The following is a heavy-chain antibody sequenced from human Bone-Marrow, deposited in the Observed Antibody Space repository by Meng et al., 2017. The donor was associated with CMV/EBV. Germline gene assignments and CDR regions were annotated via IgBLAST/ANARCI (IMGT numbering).Heavy chain of an antibody. CDR2: IYPGESDT. Sequence: KVSCKGSGYTFTNYWIGWVRQMPGKGLECMGIIYPGESDTKYSPSFQGHVTISVDKSINTAYLQWSSLKASDTAMYYCAKSTTVTDFDYWGQGTLVTLSS. V-gene: IGHV5-51*01. J-gene: IGHJ4*02. CDR3: AKSTTVTDFDY. CDR1: GYTFTNYW. D-gene: IGHD4-11*01.